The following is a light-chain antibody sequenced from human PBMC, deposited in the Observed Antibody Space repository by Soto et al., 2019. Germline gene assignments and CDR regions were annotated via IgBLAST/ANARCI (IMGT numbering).Light chain of an antibody. Sequence: EIVLTQSPGTLSSSPGARATLSCRASQSVSSSYLAWYQQKPGQAPRLLIYGASSRATGIPDRFSGSGSGTDFTLTISRLEPEDFAVYYCQQYGSSPYTFGQGTKLEIK. CDR1: QSVSSSY. CDR3: QQYGSSPYT. V-gene: IGKV3-20*01. CDR2: GAS. J-gene: IGKJ2*01.